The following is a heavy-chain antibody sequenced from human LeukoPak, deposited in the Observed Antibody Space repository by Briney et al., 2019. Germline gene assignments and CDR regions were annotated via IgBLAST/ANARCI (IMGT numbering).Heavy chain of an antibody. V-gene: IGHV3-23*01. J-gene: IGHJ4*02. CDR3: AKDRLGAMLFFDQ. D-gene: IGHD3-16*01. CDR2: ISGSVGST. Sequence: GGSLRLSCAASGFTFSSYAMSWVRQAPGKGLEWVSAISGSVGSTYYADFVQGRFTISRDNSKNTLYLQINSLRVEDTALYYCAKDRLGAMLFFDQWGQGTLVTVSS. CDR1: GFTFSSYA.